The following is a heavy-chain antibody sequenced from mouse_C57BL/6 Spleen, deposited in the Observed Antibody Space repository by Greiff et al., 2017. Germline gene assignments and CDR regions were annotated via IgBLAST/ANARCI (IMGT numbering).Heavy chain of an antibody. Sequence: VQLVESGPELVKPGASVKISCKASGYSFTSYYIHWVKQRPGQGLEWIGWIYPGSGNTKYNEKFKGKATLTADTSSSTAYMQLSSLTSEDSAVYYCARYSGSSYDYWGQGTTLTVSS. J-gene: IGHJ2*01. CDR3: ARYSGSSYDY. CDR2: IYPGSGNT. V-gene: IGHV1-66*01. CDR1: GYSFTSYY. D-gene: IGHD1-1*01.